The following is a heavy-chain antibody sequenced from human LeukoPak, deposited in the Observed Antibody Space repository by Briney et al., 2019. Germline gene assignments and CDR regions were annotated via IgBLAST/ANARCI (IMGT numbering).Heavy chain of an antibody. D-gene: IGHD3-3*01. V-gene: IGHV4-59*01. CDR2: IHYNGSP. Sequence: ASETLSLTCAVYGESFSGFYWSWIRQPPGKGLEWIGYIHYNGSPNYNPSLKSRVTISVDTSKNQFSLKLSSVTAADTAVYYCARGGVTIFGVATPTNWFDPWGQGTLVTVSS. CDR3: ARGGVTIFGVATPTNWFDP. CDR1: GESFSGFY. J-gene: IGHJ5*02.